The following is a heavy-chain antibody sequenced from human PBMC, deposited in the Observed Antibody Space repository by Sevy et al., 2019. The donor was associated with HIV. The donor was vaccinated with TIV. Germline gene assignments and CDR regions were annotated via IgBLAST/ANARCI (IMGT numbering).Heavy chain of an antibody. D-gene: IGHD6-6*01. CDR3: ARADSSSSEDRIYYYGLDV. CDR1: GFTFSSYE. CDR2: IRASGLTK. Sequence: GESLKISCAASGFTFSSYEMNWVRQAPGKGLEWVSYIRASGLTKDYADSVKGRFTISRDNAKNSLYLHMHSLRAEDTAVYFCARADSSSSEDRIYYYGLDVWGQGTTVTVSS. V-gene: IGHV3-48*03. J-gene: IGHJ6*02.